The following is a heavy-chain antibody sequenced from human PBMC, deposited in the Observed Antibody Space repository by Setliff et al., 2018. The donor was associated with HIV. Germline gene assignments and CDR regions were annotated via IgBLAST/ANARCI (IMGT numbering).Heavy chain of an antibody. CDR1: GYNFGVYW. D-gene: IGHD1-26*01. Sequence: PSETLRLSCAASGYNFGVYWMHWVRQVPGKGLVWVSHINSDGSGTKYADSVKGRFTMSRDNAKNTLYLQMNSLRAEDTALYFCARDRGRPDSFDIWGQGTMVTVSS. CDR3: ARDRGRPDSFDI. J-gene: IGHJ3*02. CDR2: INSDGSGT. V-gene: IGHV3-74*01.